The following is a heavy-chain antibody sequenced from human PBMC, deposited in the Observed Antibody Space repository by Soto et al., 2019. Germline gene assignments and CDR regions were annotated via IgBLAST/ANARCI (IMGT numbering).Heavy chain of an antibody. CDR2: IYYSGST. J-gene: IGHJ6*02. V-gene: IGHV4-59*01. CDR3: ARKRVQSDFCNSAYYYYGMDV. Sequence: PSETLSLTCTVSGGSISSYYWSWIRQPPGKGLEWIGYIYYSGSTNYNPSLKSRVTISVDTSKNQFSLKLSSVTAADTAVYYCARKRVQSDFCNSAYYYYGMDVWGQGTTVTVS. D-gene: IGHD3-3*01. CDR1: GGSISSYY.